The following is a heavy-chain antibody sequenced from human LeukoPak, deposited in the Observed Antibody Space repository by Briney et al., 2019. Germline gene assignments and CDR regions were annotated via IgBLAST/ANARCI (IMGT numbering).Heavy chain of an antibody. CDR2: ISNNGGYT. Sequence: GGSLRLSCAASGFTFSSSAMSWVRQAPGKGLEWVSAISNNGGYTYYADSVQGRFTISRDNSKNTLYLQMNSLRAEDTAVYYCAREGNYYDSSGYYFNWFDPWGQGTLVTVSS. CDR3: AREGNYYDSSGYYFNWFDP. D-gene: IGHD3-22*01. J-gene: IGHJ5*02. CDR1: GFTFSSSA. V-gene: IGHV3-23*01.